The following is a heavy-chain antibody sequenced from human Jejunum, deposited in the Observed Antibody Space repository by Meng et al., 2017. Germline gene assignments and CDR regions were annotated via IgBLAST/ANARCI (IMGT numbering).Heavy chain of an antibody. J-gene: IGHJ5*02. CDR1: GGSISTAGYY. CDR3: ARDTAGFGP. Sequence: LHREGAGPGLVKPSETLSLTCAVSGGSISTAGYYWGWIRQAPGKGLEWIGSIFYSGTTYYNPSLKSRVTISIDTSKNQFSLKMNSVTAADTAVYYCARDTAGFGPWGQGTLVTVSS. D-gene: IGHD6-13*01. V-gene: IGHV4-39*07. CDR2: IFYSGTT.